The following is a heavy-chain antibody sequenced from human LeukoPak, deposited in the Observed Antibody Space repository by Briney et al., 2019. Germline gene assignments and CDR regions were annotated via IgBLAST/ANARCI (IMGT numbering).Heavy chain of an antibody. Sequence: GGSLRLSCAASGFTSNNTWMTWVRQAPGKGLEWVGRIKSSSDGGTTDYAAPVKGRFTISRDDSKNTLYLQMNSLNTEDTAVYFWTTALGWVQSPLDFGGQGTLVTVSS. CDR1: GFTSNNTW. J-gene: IGHJ4*02. CDR2: IKSSSDGGTT. D-gene: IGHD5-24*01. V-gene: IGHV3-15*01. CDR3: TTALGWVQSPLDF.